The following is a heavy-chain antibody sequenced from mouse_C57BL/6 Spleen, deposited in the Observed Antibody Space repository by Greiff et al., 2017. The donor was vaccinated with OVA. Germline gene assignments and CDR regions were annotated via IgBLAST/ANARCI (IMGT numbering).Heavy chain of an antibody. V-gene: IGHV1-76*01. CDR2: IYPGSGNT. CDR1: GYTFTDYY. J-gene: IGHJ2*01. D-gene: IGHD2-3*01. Sequence: VKLQESGAELVRPGASVKLSCKASGYTFTDYYINWVKQRPGQGLEWIARIYPGSGNTYYNEKFKGKATLTAEKSSSTAYMQLSSLTSEDSAVYFCARFDGYPYYFDYWGQGTTLTVSS. CDR3: ARFDGYPYYFDY.